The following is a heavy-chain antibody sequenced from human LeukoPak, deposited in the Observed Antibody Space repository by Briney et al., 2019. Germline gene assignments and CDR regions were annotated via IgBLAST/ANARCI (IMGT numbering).Heavy chain of an antibody. CDR1: GFTFSSYD. CDR2: IGTAGDT. CDR3: ARGLGSGSLPNPFDY. D-gene: IGHD6-19*01. V-gene: IGHV3-13*01. J-gene: IGHJ4*02. Sequence: PGGSLRLSCAASGFTFSSYDMHWVRQATGKGLEWVSAIGTAGDTYYPGSVKGRFTISRENAKNSLYLQMNSLRAGDTAVYYRARGLGSGSLPNPFDYWGQGTLVTVSS.